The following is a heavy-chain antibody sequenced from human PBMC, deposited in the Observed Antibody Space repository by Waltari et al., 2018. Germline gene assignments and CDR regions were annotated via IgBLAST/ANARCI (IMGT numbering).Heavy chain of an antibody. CDR1: GYTFTSYD. CDR3: ARGRRYYDSSGYPHYYGMDV. Sequence: QVQLVQSGAEVKKPGASVKVSCKASGYTFTSYDINWVRQATGQGLEWMGWMNPNSGNTGYAQKFQGRVTMTRNTSISTAYMELSSLRSEDTAVYYCARGRRYYDSSGYPHYYGMDVWGQGTTVTVSS. D-gene: IGHD3-22*01. CDR2: MNPNSGNT. V-gene: IGHV1-8*01. J-gene: IGHJ6*02.